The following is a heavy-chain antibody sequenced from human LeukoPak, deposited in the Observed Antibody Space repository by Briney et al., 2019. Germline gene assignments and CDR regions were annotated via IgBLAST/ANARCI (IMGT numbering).Heavy chain of an antibody. CDR3: AKDAQRGFDYSNSLEH. CDR2: VNPDGSIT. CDR1: GFTLSSDW. D-gene: IGHD4-11*01. J-gene: IGHJ4*02. Sequence: RGSLRLSCEASGFTLSSDWMHWVRQGPGKGLLWVSRVNPDGSITGYADSVKGRFTISRDNFKKTVSLQMNSLRAEDTAVYYCAKDAQRGFDYSNSLEHWGQGSLVTVSS. V-gene: IGHV3-74*01.